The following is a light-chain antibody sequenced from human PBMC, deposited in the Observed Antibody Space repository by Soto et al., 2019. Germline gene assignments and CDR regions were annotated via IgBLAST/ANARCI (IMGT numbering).Light chain of an antibody. CDR1: SDDVGAYNF. CDR2: GVI. Sequence: QSALTQPASVSGSPGQSITTSCTGTSDDVGAYNFVSWYQQYPGKAPKLMVFGVINRPSGVSNRFSGSKTGNTASLTISGLQAEDEAFYYCFSHRSGDSHVFGTGTKVTVL. J-gene: IGLJ1*01. CDR3: FSHRSGDSHV. V-gene: IGLV2-14*01.